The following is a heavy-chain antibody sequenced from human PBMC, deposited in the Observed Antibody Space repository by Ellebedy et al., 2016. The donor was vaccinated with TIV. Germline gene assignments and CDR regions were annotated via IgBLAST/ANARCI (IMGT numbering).Heavy chain of an antibody. J-gene: IGHJ4*02. CDR3: ERARGQYLYGSGSYFTI. CDR1: GGSFSGYF. V-gene: IGHV4-34*01. Sequence: MPSETLSLTCAVYGGSFSGYFWSWIRQPPGKGLEWIGEINPSGTTNYKPSLKSRVTISVDTPKNQFSLLLTSVTAADTAVYYCERARGQYLYGSGSYFTIWGQGKMVTVSS. D-gene: IGHD3-10*01. CDR2: INPSGTT.